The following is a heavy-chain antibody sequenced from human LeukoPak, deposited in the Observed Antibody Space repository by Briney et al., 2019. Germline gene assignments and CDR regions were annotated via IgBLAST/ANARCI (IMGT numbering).Heavy chain of an antibody. Sequence: ASVKVSCKASGYTFTSYGISWVRQAPGQGLEWMGWISAYNGNTNYAQKLQGRVTMTTDTSTSTAYMELRSLRSDDTAVYYCAKLPYARNADDYWGQGTLVTVSS. D-gene: IGHD1-14*01. CDR2: ISAYNGNT. J-gene: IGHJ4*02. CDR1: GYTFTSYG. CDR3: AKLPYARNADDY. V-gene: IGHV1-18*01.